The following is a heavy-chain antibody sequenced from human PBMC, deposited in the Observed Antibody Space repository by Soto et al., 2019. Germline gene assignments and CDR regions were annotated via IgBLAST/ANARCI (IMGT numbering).Heavy chain of an antibody. J-gene: IGHJ6*02. CDR2: IIPIFGTA. CDR3: ARGVYRSSSETYYYYYGMDV. D-gene: IGHD6-6*01. Sequence: QVQLVQSGAEVKKPGSSVKVSCKASGGTFSSYAISWVRQAPGQGLEWMGGIIPIFGTANYAQKFQGRVTITADESTSTAYMELSSLRSEDTAVYYCARGVYRSSSETYYYYYGMDVWGQGTTVTVSS. V-gene: IGHV1-69*12. CDR1: GGTFSSYA.